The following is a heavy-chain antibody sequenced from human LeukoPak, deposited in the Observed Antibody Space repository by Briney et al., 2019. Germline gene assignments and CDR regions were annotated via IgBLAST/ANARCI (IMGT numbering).Heavy chain of an antibody. V-gene: IGHV4-34*01. CDR3: ARHRYSSRWFDY. Sequence: SETLSLTCAVYGGSFSGYYWSWIRQPPGKGLEWIGEINHSGSTNYNPSLKSRVTISVDTSKNQFSLKLSSVTAADTAVYYCARHRYSSRWFDYWGQGTLVTVSS. J-gene: IGHJ4*02. CDR1: GGSFSGYY. CDR2: INHSGST. D-gene: IGHD6-13*01.